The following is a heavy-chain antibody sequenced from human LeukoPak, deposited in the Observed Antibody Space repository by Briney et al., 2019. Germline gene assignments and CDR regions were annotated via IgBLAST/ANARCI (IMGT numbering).Heavy chain of an antibody. CDR3: AKDGGSGSPYLGVDC. CDR2: ISWNSGSI. Sequence: GGSLRLSCAASGFTFDDSGMHWVRQAPGKGLEWVSGISWNSGSIGYADSVKGRFAISRDNAKNSLYLQMNSLRPEDTALYYCAKDGGSGSPYLGVDCWGQGTLVTVSS. J-gene: IGHJ4*02. V-gene: IGHV3-9*01. D-gene: IGHD3-10*01. CDR1: GFTFDDSG.